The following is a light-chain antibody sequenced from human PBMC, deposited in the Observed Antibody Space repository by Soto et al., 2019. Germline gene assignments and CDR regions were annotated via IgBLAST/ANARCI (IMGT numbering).Light chain of an antibody. J-gene: IGLJ1*01. CDR3: SSYTSSDTHV. Sequence: QSALTQPASVSGSPGQSITISCTGTSSDVGGYNYVSWYQQHPGKAPKLMIYDVSNRPSGVSNRFSGSKSGNTASLTISGLQAEDVADYYCSSYTSSDTHVFGTGTKLTVL. V-gene: IGLV2-14*01. CDR1: SSDVGGYNY. CDR2: DVS.